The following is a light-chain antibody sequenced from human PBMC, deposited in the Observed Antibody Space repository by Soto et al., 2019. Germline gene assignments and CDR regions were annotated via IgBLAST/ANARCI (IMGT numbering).Light chain of an antibody. J-gene: IGKJ2*01. CDR3: QQSYSFPYT. V-gene: IGKV1-39*01. CDR1: QNISNY. Sequence: DIQMTQSPSSLSASVGDRVTITCRPSQNISNYLNWYQQKPGKAPTFLIYAASTLQNGFPSRFSGRTSGADFTLTINGLQPEDFATYYCQQSYSFPYTFCQGTNLEI. CDR2: AAS.